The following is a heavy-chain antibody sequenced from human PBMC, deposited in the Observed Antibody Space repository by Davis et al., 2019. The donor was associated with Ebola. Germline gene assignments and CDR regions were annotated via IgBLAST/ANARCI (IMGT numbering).Heavy chain of an antibody. CDR3: ARAYYDFWSGYYWGAEYYYYGMDV. J-gene: IGHJ6*02. CDR2: ISSSSSYI. V-gene: IGHV3-21*01. CDR1: GFTFSNYA. D-gene: IGHD3-3*01. Sequence: GESLKISCAASGFTFSNYAMSWVRQAPGKGLEWVSSISSSSSYIYYADSVKGRFTISRDNAKNSLYLQMNSLRAEDTAVYYCARAYYDFWSGYYWGAEYYYYGMDVWGQGTTVTVSS.